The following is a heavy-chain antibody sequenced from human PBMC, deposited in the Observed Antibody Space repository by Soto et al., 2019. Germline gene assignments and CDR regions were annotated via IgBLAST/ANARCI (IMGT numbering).Heavy chain of an antibody. J-gene: IGHJ6*02. Sequence: GASVKVSCKASGGTFSSYAISWVRQAPGQGLEWMGGIIPIFGTANYAQKFQGRVTITADESTSTAYMELSSLRPEDTAVYYCARGDIVVVTAIHGYYYYGMDVWGQGTTVTVSS. CDR3: ARGDIVVVTAIHGYYYYGMDV. CDR1: GGTFSSYA. CDR2: IIPIFGTA. V-gene: IGHV1-69*13. D-gene: IGHD2-21*02.